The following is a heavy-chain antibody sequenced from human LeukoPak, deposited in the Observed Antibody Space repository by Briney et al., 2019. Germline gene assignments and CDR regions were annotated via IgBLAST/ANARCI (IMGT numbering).Heavy chain of an antibody. J-gene: IGHJ4*02. V-gene: IGHV3-30*03. CDR2: QLYDGSNK. D-gene: IGHD1-1*01. Sequence: TGGSLRLSCAASGFTFSSYGIHWVRQAPGKGLEWVAVQLYDGSNKYVDSVKGRFTLSRDNSKNTLYLQMNSLRAEDTAVYYCARVSRWNDWAFEGWGQGTLVTVSS. CDR1: GFTFSSYG. CDR3: ARVSRWNDWAFEG.